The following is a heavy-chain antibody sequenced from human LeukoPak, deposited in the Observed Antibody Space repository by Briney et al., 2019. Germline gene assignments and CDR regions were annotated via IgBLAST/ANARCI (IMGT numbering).Heavy chain of an antibody. CDR3: AKEIVGAPTPGAY. V-gene: IGHV4-4*02. CDR1: ADSITSNW. Sequence: SETLSLTCAVSADSITSNWWSWVRQPPGKGLEWIGEVHKSGSTNYYPSLQSRVTISIDKSKNQIALELTSVTAADTAVYYCAKEIVGAPTPGAYWGQGILVTVSS. D-gene: IGHD1-26*01. J-gene: IGHJ4*02. CDR2: VHKSGST.